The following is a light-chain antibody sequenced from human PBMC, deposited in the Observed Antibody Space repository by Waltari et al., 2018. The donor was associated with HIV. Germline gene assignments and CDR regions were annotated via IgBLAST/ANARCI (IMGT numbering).Light chain of an antibody. V-gene: IGLV4-69*01. CDR2: LNSDGRH. J-gene: IGLJ2*01. Sequence: QVVLTQPPSASASLGASVKLTCTLSSGHINYVIAWHQQQPKKGPRFLMKLNSDGRHSKGGGIPDSFSGCSSGAERYLTISSLQSEDEGDYFCQTWGTGIQVFGGGTRLTVL. CDR1: SGHINYV. CDR3: QTWGTGIQV.